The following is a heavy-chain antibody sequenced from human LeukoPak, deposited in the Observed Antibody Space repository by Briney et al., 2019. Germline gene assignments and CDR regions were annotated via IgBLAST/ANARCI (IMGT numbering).Heavy chain of an antibody. J-gene: IGHJ4*02. CDR1: GVSITSYSHN. CDR3: ARRYEGSGYAYDY. Sequence: SETLSLTCTVSGVSITSYSHNYDWIRQPPGKGLEWIGGFHFSGAINYNPSLKSRVNIFVDTSKKQISLKLNSVTAADTAVYYCARRYEGSGYAYDYWGQGILVTVSS. CDR2: FHFSGAI. V-gene: IGHV4-39*01. D-gene: IGHD3-22*01.